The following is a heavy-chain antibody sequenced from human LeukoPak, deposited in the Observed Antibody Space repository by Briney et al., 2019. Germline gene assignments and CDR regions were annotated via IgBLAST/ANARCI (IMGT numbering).Heavy chain of an antibody. CDR2: IYYSGST. D-gene: IGHD3-10*01. J-gene: IGHJ5*02. CDR3: AIVVRGFFDP. CDR1: GGSISSYY. Sequence: MPSETLSLTCTVSGGSISSYYWSWIRQPPGKGLEWIGYIYYSGSTNYNPSLKSRVTISVDTSKNQFSLKLSSVTAADTAVYYCAIVVRGFFDPWGQGTLVTVSS. V-gene: IGHV4-59*01.